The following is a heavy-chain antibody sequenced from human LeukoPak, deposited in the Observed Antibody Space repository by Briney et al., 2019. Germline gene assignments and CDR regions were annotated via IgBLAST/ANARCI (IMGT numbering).Heavy chain of an antibody. J-gene: IGHJ5*02. D-gene: IGHD3-10*01. Sequence: SETLSLTCTVSGGSISSYYWSWIRQPAGTALEWIGRIYTSGTITYNPSLKSRVTMSVDTSKNQFSLKLSSVTAADTAVYYCARGGYYGSGNDFRFDPWGQGTLVTVSS. CDR2: IYTSGTI. CDR1: GGSISSYY. V-gene: IGHV4-4*07. CDR3: ARGGYYGSGNDFRFDP.